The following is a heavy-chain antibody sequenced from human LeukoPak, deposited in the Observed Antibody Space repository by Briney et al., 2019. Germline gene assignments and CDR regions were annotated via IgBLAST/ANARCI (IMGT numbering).Heavy chain of an antibody. Sequence: YIHWFLGRVTMTRDTSISTAYMEVSRLRSDDTAVYFCARRLSLSDAFDIWGQGTMVTVSS. D-gene: IGHD6-25*01. V-gene: IGHV1-2*02. J-gene: IGHJ3*02. CDR3: ARRLSLSDAFDI.